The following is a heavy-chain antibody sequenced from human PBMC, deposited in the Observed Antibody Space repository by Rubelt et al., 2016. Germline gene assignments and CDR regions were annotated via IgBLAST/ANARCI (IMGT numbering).Heavy chain of an antibody. CDR1: GYTFTSYA. CDR2: INTNTGNS. J-gene: IGHJ4*02. Sequence: QVQLVQSGSELKKPGASVKVSCKDSGYTFTSYAMNWVRQAPGQGLEWMGWINTNTGNSTYAQGFTGRLVFSIATSVSTAYLQLSSRKAEDTAVYYCARAPSSWQGWLLWGQGTLVTVSS. CDR3: ARAPSSWQGWLL. D-gene: IGHD6-13*01. V-gene: IGHV7-4-1*02.